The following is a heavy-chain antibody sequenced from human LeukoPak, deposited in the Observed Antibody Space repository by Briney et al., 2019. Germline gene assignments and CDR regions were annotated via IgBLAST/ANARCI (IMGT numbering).Heavy chain of an antibody. CDR1: GYTFTVHY. CDR3: ARDKGSGMLPFDY. V-gene: IGHV1-2*02. Sequence: ASVKVSCKASGYTFTVHYLHWVRQAPGQGPEWMGWFNPNSGDANYAQRFQGRVTMTRVTSISTAYMEMKGLTIDDTAVYYCARDKGSGMLPFDYWGQGTRVTVSS. J-gene: IGHJ4*02. CDR2: FNPNSGDA. D-gene: IGHD1-1*01.